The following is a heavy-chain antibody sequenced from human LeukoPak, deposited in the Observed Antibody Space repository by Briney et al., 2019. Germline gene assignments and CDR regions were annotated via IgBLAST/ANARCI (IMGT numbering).Heavy chain of an antibody. CDR3: AKTYGYKPFDY. V-gene: IGHV4-39*01. CDR1: GDSISSSTYY. CDR2: IYYSGST. Sequence: SETLSLTCTVSGDSISSSTYYCGWVRQPPGKGLEWLGNIYYSGSTYYNPSLKSRVTISVDTSKNQFSLKLSSVTAADTAVYYCAKTYGYKPFDYWGQGTLVTVSS. D-gene: IGHD5-24*01. J-gene: IGHJ4*02.